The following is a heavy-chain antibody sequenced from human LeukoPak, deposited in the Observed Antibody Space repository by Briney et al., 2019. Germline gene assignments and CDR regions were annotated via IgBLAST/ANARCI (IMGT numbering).Heavy chain of an antibody. Sequence: GGSLRLSCAASGFTVSSNYMSWVRQTPGKGLGWVPVIYSGGSTYYADSVKGRFTISRHNSKNTLYLQMNSVRAEDTAVYYCARAASTYGPVDYWGQGTLVTVSS. D-gene: IGHD4-17*01. CDR1: GFTVSSNY. V-gene: IGHV3-53*04. CDR3: ARAASTYGPVDY. J-gene: IGHJ4*02. CDR2: IYSGGST.